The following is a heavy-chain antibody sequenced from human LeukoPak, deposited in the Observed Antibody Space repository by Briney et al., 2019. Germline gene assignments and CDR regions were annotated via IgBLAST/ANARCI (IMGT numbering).Heavy chain of an antibody. V-gene: IGHV1-58*02. CDR1: GFTFTSSA. CDR3: AAGTPNIVAHDAFDI. D-gene: IGHD5-12*01. Sequence: SVKVSCKASGFTFTSSAMQWVRQARGQRLEWIGWIVVGSGNTNYARKFQERVTITRDMSTSTAYMELSSLRSEDTAVYYCAAGTPNIVAHDAFDIWGQGTMVTVSS. CDR2: IVVGSGNT. J-gene: IGHJ3*02.